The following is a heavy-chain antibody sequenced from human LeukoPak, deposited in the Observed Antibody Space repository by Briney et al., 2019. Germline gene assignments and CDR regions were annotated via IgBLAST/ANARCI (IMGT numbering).Heavy chain of an antibody. J-gene: IGHJ3*01. D-gene: IGHD5-18*01. V-gene: IGHV3-74*01. Sequence: GGSLRLSCAASGFTFSNYWMDWVRQAPGKGLVWVSRIHPDGKNTAYADSVRGRFTISRDNARNTLFLQMNSLRTEDAAVYYCATYVDTVRYDAFDVWGQGTMVAVSS. CDR1: GFTFSNYW. CDR3: ATYVDTVRYDAFDV. CDR2: IHPDGKNT.